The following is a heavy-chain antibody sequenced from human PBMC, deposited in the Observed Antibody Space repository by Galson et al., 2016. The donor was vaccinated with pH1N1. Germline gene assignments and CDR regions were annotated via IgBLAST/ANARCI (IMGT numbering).Heavy chain of an antibody. V-gene: IGHV4-34*01. J-gene: IGHJ5*01. CDR1: SESFIGYF. CDR2: INHSGTT. CDR3: ARGRRMFGVIVRNWFDS. D-gene: IGHD3-3*01. Sequence: ETLSLTCGVHSESFIGYFWTWIRQPPEKGLEWIGEINHSGTTNYNPSLKSRITMSADTSKKQFSLRMSSVTAADTAIYYCARGRRMFGVIVRNWFDSWGQGTLVTVSS.